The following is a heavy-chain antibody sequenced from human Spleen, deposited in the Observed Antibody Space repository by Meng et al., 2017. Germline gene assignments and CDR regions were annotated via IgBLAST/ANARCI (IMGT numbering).Heavy chain of an antibody. CDR1: GYTFTDYF. D-gene: IGHD4-11*01. J-gene: IGHJ4*02. Sequence: QGRLGRSWAEWKRPGASVTSSCKPSGYTFTDYFMDWVRQAPGQGLEWMGWINPDNGGTNYAQKFQGSVTLTRDTSISTAYMELSRLRSDDTAVYYCARATSLRPVPADYWGQGTLVTVSS. V-gene: IGHV1-2*02. CDR3: ARATSLRPVPADY. CDR2: INPDNGGT.